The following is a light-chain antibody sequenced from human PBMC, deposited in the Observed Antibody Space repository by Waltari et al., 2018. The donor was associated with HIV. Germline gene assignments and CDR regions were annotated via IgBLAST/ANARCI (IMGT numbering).Light chain of an antibody. V-gene: IGLV2-23*02. CDR3: CSYAGSSTFEV. CDR1: SLDVGNYNL. J-gene: IGLJ3*02. CDR2: EVT. Sequence: QSSLTPPASVSGSPGQSITIPCPGTSLDVGNYNLVSSYQKHPGKAPKLIIYEVTRRPSGVSYRFSGSKSGNTATLTVSGLQAEDEADYYCCSYAGSSTFEVFGGGTKLTVL.